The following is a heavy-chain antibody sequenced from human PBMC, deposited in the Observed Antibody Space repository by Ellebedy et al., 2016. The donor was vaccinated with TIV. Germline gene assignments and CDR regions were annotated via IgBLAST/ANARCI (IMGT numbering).Heavy chain of an antibody. Sequence: GESLKISCAASGFTFSRYSMNWVRQAPGKGLEWVSYISSSSSTMYYADSVKGRFTISRDNAKNSLYLQMNSLRAEDTAVYYCAAAAGAGDDAFDIWGQGTMVTVSS. V-gene: IGHV3-48*01. CDR2: ISSSSSTM. D-gene: IGHD6-13*01. CDR1: GFTFSRYS. CDR3: AAAAGAGDDAFDI. J-gene: IGHJ3*02.